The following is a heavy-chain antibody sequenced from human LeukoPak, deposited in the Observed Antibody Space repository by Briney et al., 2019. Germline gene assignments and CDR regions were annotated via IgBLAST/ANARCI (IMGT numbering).Heavy chain of an antibody. V-gene: IGHV3-74*01. CDR3: ARGYSSRLYNWLDP. CDR2: ICYDGGDP. Sequence: GGSLRLSCAASGFTFSSYWMHWVRQAPGKGLVWVSRICYDGGDPSYADSVRGRFTISRDNAKNTLYLQMNSLTAEDTAVYYCARGYSSRLYNWLDPWGQGTLVTVSS. J-gene: IGHJ5*02. CDR1: GFTFSSYW. D-gene: IGHD6-13*01.